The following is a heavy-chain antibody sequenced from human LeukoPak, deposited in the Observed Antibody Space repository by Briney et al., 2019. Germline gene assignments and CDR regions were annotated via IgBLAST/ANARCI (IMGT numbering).Heavy chain of an antibody. J-gene: IGHJ4*02. CDR2: ISGSGGST. CDR3: AKGEMATIPKARIDY. Sequence: GGSLRLSCAASGFTFSSYAMSWVRQAPGKGLGWVSAISGSGGSTYYADSVKGRFTISRDNSKNTLYLQMNSLRAEDTAVYYCAKGEMATIPKARIDYWGQGTLVTVSS. D-gene: IGHD5-24*01. V-gene: IGHV3-23*01. CDR1: GFTFSSYA.